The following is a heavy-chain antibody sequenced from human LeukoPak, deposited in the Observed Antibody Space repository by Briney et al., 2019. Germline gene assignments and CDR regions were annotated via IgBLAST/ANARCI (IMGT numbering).Heavy chain of an antibody. J-gene: IGHJ4*02. CDR3: AREDFGSGSYYNDH. D-gene: IGHD3-10*01. V-gene: IGHV4-59*01. CDR2: IYYSGST. Sequence: SETLSLTCTVSGGSITSYYRSWIRQPPGKGLEWIGYIYYSGSTNYNPSLKSRVTISVDTSKNQFSLKLSSVTAADAAVYYCAREDFGSGSYYNDHWGQGILVTVSS. CDR1: GGSITSYY.